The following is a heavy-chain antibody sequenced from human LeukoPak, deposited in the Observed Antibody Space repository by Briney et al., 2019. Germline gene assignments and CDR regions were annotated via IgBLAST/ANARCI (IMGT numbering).Heavy chain of an antibody. V-gene: IGHV3-15*01. D-gene: IGHD3-22*01. CDR1: GFTFSNAW. CDR3: FVTLNYYDSSGYYFDAFDI. J-gene: IGHJ3*02. Sequence: GGSLRLSCAASGFTFSNAWMSWVRQAPGKGLEWVGRIKSKTDGGTTDYAAPVKGRFTISRDDSKNTLYLQMNSLKTEDTAVYYCFVTLNYYDSSGYYFDAFDIWGQGTMVTVSS. CDR2: IKSKTDGGTT.